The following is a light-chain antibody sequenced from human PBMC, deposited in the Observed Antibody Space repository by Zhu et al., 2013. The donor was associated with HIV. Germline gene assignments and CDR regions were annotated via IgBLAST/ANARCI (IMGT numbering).Light chain of an antibody. CDR1: QSVSSN. V-gene: IGKV3-15*01. Sequence: EIVMTQSPATLSVSPGERATLSCRASQSVSSNLAWYQQKPGQGPRLLIYGAASRATGIPARFSGSGSGTDFTLTVSRLEPEDFAVYYCQQYGTSPYTFGQGTKLEIK. CDR2: GAA. J-gene: IGKJ2*01. CDR3: QQYGTSPYT.